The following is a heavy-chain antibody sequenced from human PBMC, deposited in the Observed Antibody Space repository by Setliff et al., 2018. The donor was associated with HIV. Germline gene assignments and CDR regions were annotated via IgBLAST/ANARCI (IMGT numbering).Heavy chain of an antibody. CDR3: ARDGFWSGYIDY. J-gene: IGHJ4*02. CDR2: VFYSGSA. V-gene: IGHV4-59*01. CDR1: AGSISSYY. Sequence: PSETLSLTCAVSAGSISSYYWSWIRQPPGKGLEWIRYVFYSGSANYNPSLKSRVTISVDTSKNQFSLTVTSVTAADTAVYYCARDGFWSGYIDYWGQGTLVTVSS. D-gene: IGHD3-3*01.